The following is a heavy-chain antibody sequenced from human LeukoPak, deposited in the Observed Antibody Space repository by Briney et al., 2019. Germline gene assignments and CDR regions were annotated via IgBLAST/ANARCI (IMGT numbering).Heavy chain of an antibody. J-gene: IGHJ4*02. CDR1: GGSISSYY. Sequence: SETLSLTCTVSGGSISSYYWSWIRQPPGKGLEWIGYIYYSGSTNYNPSLKSRVTISVDTSKNQFSLKLSSVTAADTAIYYCATHVDATRGYYFESWGQGTLVTVSS. CDR3: ATHVDATRGYYFES. CDR2: IYYSGST. D-gene: IGHD1-1*01. V-gene: IGHV4-59*08.